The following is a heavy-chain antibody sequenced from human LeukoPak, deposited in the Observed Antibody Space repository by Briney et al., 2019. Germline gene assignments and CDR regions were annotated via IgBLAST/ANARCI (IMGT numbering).Heavy chain of an antibody. V-gene: IGHV1-2*02. CDR1: GYTFTGYY. CDR2: INPNSGGT. CDR3: ARVRITMIVVDYYYYYGMDV. Sequence: ASVKVSCKASGYTFTGYYMHWVRQAPGQGLEWMGWINPNSGGTNYAQKFQGRATMTRDTSISTAYMELSRLRSDDTAVYYCARVRITMIVVDYYYYYGMDVWGQGTTVTVSS. D-gene: IGHD3-22*01. J-gene: IGHJ6*02.